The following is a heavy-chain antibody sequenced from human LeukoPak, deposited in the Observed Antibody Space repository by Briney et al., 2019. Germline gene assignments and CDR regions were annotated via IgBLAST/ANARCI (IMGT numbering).Heavy chain of an antibody. V-gene: IGHV3-23*01. D-gene: IGHD6-13*01. CDR1: GFTFSSYA. J-gene: IGHJ4*02. CDR2: ISGSGGGT. Sequence: QPGGSLRLSCAASGFTFSSYAMSWVRQAPEKGLEWVSTISGSGGGTYYADSVKGRFTISRDNAKNSLYLQMNSLRAEDTAVYYCARDPTLAAAWWGQGTLVTVSS. CDR3: ARDPTLAAAW.